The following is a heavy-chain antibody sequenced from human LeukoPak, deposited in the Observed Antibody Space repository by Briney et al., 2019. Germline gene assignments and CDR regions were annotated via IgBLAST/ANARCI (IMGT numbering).Heavy chain of an antibody. CDR1: GGTFSSYA. CDR3: ARDARLGYCSGGSCYEHNWFDP. Sequence: SVKVSCKASGGTFSSYAISWVRQAPGQGLEWMGGIIPIFGTANYAQKFQGRVTITADESTSTAYMELSSLRSEDTAVYYCARDARLGYCSGGSCYEHNWFDPWGQGTLVTVSS. D-gene: IGHD2-15*01. J-gene: IGHJ5*02. V-gene: IGHV1-69*01. CDR2: IIPIFGTA.